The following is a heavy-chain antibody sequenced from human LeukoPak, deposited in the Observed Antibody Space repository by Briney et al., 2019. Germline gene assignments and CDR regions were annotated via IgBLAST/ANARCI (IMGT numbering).Heavy chain of an antibody. Sequence: SVKVSCKASGGTFSSYAISWVRQAPGQGLEWMGGIIPIFGTANYAQKFQGRVTITTDEPTSTAYMELSSLRSEDTAVYYCARDPAYYDSSGYYRDYWGQGTLVTVSS. CDR2: IIPIFGTA. V-gene: IGHV1-69*05. CDR1: GGTFSSYA. J-gene: IGHJ4*02. CDR3: ARDPAYYDSSGYYRDY. D-gene: IGHD3-22*01.